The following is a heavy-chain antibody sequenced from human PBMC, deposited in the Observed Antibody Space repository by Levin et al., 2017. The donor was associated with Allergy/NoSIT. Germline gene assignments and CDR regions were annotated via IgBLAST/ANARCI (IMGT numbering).Heavy chain of an antibody. D-gene: IGHD5-12*01. J-gene: IGHJ4*02. V-gene: IGHV3-74*01. CDR3: ATGPYSGYEF. Sequence: QSGGSLRLSCEASGLTFSNYWMHWIRQVPGKGPVWVSFIKSDGVSTNYAASVKGRFTISSDNAKNTLYLQMNSLRAEDTALYYCATGPYSGYEFWGQGTRVTVSS. CDR1: GLTFSNYW. CDR2: IKSDGVST.